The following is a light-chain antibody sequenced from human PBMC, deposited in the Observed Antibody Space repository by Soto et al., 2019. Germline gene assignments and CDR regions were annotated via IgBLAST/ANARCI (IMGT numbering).Light chain of an antibody. Sequence: EIVMPQSRATLSESQRERATLSCRASQSGSSNLAWYQQKPGQAPRLLLYGASTRATGIPARFSGSGSGTEFTLTISSLQSEDFAVYFCLQCNNWPPLTFGGGTKVDI. CDR2: GAS. CDR3: LQCNNWPPLT. V-gene: IGKV3-15*01. J-gene: IGKJ4*01. CDR1: QSGSSN.